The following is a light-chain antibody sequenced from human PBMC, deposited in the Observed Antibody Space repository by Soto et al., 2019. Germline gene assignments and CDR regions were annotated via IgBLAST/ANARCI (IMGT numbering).Light chain of an antibody. CDR2: NNS. CDR3: AAWDDSLNGHVV. V-gene: IGLV1-44*01. CDR1: SSNIGSNT. Sequence: QSVLTQPPSASGTPGQRVTISCSGSSSNIGSNTVNWYQQLPGTAPKLLIYNNSQRPSGVPDRFSGSKSGTSASLAISGLQSEDEADYYCAAWDDSLNGHVVFGGGTKLTVL. J-gene: IGLJ2*01.